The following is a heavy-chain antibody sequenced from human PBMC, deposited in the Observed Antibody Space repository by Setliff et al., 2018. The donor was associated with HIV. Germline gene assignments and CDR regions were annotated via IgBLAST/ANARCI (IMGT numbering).Heavy chain of an antibody. CDR2: IYYSGST. D-gene: IGHD1-26*01. CDR3: ARFSGLGNSYYYMDV. Sequence: SETLSLTCTVSGGSISSGGYYWSWIRQHPGKGLEWIGYIYYSGSTYYNPSLKSRVTISVDTSKNQFSLKLSSVTAADTAVYYCARFSGLGNSYYYMDVWGKGTSVTVSS. CDR1: GGSISSGGYY. V-gene: IGHV4-31*03. J-gene: IGHJ6*03.